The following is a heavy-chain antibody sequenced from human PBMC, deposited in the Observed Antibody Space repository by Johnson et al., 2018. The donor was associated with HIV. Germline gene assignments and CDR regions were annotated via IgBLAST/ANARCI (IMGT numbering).Heavy chain of an antibody. CDR2: INWNGGST. J-gene: IGHJ3*02. V-gene: IGHV3-23*04. Sequence: VQLVESGGGLIQPGGSLRLSCVGSGFTFRTYAMSWVRQAPGKGLEWVSGINWNGGSTGYADSVKGRFTISRDNSKNTLYLEMNSLRVEDTAVYYCAKVVTSSSSWQDDAFDIWGQGTVVTVSS. D-gene: IGHD6-13*01. CDR1: GFTFRTYA. CDR3: AKVVTSSSSWQDDAFDI.